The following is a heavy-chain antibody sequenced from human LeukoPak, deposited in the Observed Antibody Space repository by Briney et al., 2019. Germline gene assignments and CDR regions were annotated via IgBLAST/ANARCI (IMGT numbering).Heavy chain of an antibody. Sequence: SETLSLTCTVSGGSISSSSYYWGWIRQPPGKGLEWIGSIYYSGSTNYNPSLKSRVTISVDTSKNQFSLKLSSVTAADTAVYYCARGVTARPSYYYYYYMDVWGKGTTVTVSS. CDR1: GGSISSSSYY. CDR2: IYYSGST. J-gene: IGHJ6*03. V-gene: IGHV4-39*07. CDR3: ARGVTARPSYYYYYYMDV. D-gene: IGHD6-6*01.